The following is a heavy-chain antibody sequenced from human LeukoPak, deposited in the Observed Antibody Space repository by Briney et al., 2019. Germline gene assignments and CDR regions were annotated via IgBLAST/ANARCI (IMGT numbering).Heavy chain of an antibody. CDR1: GFTFSSYA. Sequence: GRSLRLSCAASGFTFSSYAMHWVRQAPGKGLEWVAVISYDGSNKYYADSVKGRFTISRDNSKNTLYLQMSSLGAEDTAVYYCARITYYYDSSGYPFDYWGQGTLVTVSS. J-gene: IGHJ4*02. CDR3: ARITYYYDSSGYPFDY. V-gene: IGHV3-30-3*01. CDR2: ISYDGSNK. D-gene: IGHD3-22*01.